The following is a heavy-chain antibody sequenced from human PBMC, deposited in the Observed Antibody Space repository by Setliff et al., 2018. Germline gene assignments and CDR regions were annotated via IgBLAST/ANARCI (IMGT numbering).Heavy chain of an antibody. J-gene: IGHJ2*01. CDR2: VNSDGSST. CDR1: GFTFVNYW. CDR3: AKGSIPFWYFNL. Sequence: GGSLRLSCAASGFTFVNYWMHWVRQAPGKGLVWVSRVNSDGSSTIYADSVKGRFTISRDNAENTLYLQMNSLRPDDTAVYYCAKGSIPFWYFNLWGRGTLVTVSS. V-gene: IGHV3-74*01.